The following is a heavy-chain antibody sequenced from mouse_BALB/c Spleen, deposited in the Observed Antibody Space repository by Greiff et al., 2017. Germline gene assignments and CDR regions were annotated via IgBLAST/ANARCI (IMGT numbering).Heavy chain of an antibody. CDR2: IDPSDSYT. V-gene: IGHV1-69*02. CDR3: ASGGWLLFN. J-gene: IGHJ3*01. Sequence: QVQLKQPGAELVKPGASVKLSCKASGYTFTSYWMHWVKQRPGQGLEWIGEIDPSDSYTNYNQKFKGKATLTVDKSSSTAYMQLSSLTSEDSAVYYCASGGWLLFNWGQGTLVTVSA. CDR1: GYTFTSYW. D-gene: IGHD2-3*01.